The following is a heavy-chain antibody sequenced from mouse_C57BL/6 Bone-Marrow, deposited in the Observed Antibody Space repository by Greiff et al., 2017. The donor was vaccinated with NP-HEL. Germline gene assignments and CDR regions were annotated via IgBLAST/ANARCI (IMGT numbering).Heavy chain of an antibody. V-gene: IGHV14-4*01. CDR3: TTLYDGYLYYFDY. D-gene: IGHD2-3*01. CDR2: IDPENGDT. J-gene: IGHJ2*01. CDR1: GFNIKDDY. Sequence: EVKLQESGAELVRPGASVKLSCTASGFNIKDDYMHWVKQRPEQGLEWIGWIDPENGDTEYASKFQGKATITADTSSNTAYLQLSSLTSEDTAVYYCTTLYDGYLYYFDYWGQGTTLTVSS.